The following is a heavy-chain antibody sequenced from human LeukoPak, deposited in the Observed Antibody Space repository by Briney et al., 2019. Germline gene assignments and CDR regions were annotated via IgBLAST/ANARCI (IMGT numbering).Heavy chain of an antibody. CDR3: AREGLLQFYYFDY. CDR1: GNTFTRYH. Sequence: GASVKVSCKASGNTFTRYHSHWVRQAPGQGLEWMGMVSPSGGGTSYAPKFQGRITMTRDTSTNTVYMELSSLRPEDTALYFCAREGLLQFYYFDYWGQGTLITVSS. D-gene: IGHD3-22*01. V-gene: IGHV1-46*01. J-gene: IGHJ4*02. CDR2: VSPSGGGT.